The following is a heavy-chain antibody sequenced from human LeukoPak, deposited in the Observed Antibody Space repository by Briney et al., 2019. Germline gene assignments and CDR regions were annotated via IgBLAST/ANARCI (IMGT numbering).Heavy chain of an antibody. CDR3: ARVEVGATTFDY. D-gene: IGHD1-26*01. CDR2: IYHSGST. Sequence: SGTLSLTCAVSGGSISSSNWWSWVRQPPGKGLEWIGEIYHSGSTNYNPSLKGRVTISVDKSKNQFSLKLSSVTAADTAVYYCARVEVGATTFDYWGQGTLVTVSS. J-gene: IGHJ4*02. CDR1: GGSISSSNW. V-gene: IGHV4-4*02.